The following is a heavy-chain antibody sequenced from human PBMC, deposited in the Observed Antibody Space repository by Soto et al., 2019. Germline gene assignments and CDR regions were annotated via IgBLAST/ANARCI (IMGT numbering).Heavy chain of an antibody. Sequence: ASLKVSCKASGYTFTSYYMHWVRQAPGQGLEGMGIINASGGSTSYAQKFQGRVTMTRDTSTSTVYMELSSLRSEDTAVYYCARITIVRGVIQADDYWGQGTLVTVSS. D-gene: IGHD3-10*01. CDR2: INASGGST. CDR1: GYTFTSYY. J-gene: IGHJ4*02. V-gene: IGHV1-46*03. CDR3: ARITIVRGVIQADDY.